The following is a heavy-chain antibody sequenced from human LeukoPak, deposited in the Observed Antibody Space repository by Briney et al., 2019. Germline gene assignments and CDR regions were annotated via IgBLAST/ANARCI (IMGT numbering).Heavy chain of an antibody. J-gene: IGHJ4*02. Sequence: GGSLRLSCAASGFTFSSYAMHWVRQAPGEGLEWVAVISYDGSNKYYADSVKGRFTISRDNSKNTLYLQMNSLRAEDTAVYYCARDVGSGSYLDYWGQGTLVTVSS. CDR1: GFTFSSYA. D-gene: IGHD3-10*01. CDR2: ISYDGSNK. CDR3: ARDVGSGSYLDY. V-gene: IGHV3-30-3*01.